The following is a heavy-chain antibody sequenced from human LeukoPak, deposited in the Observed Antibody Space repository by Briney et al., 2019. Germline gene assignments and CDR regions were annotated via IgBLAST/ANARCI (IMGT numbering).Heavy chain of an antibody. CDR1: GFTFDDYA. D-gene: IGHD5-12*01. V-gene: IGHV3-9*03. CDR3: AKSSFQWLDNYFDY. Sequence: PGGSLRLSCAASGFTFDDYAMHWVRQAPGKGLEWVSGISWNSGSIGYADSVKGRFTISRDNAKNSLYLQMNSLRAEDMVLYYCAKSSFQWLDNYFDYWGQGTLVTVSS. CDR2: ISWNSGSI. J-gene: IGHJ4*02.